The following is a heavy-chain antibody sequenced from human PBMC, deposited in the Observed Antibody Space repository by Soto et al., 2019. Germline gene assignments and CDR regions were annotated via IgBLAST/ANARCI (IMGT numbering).Heavy chain of an antibody. CDR3: ATSGSSGWDFDY. CDR1: GFVFRSYS. D-gene: IGHD6-19*01. J-gene: IGHJ4*02. Sequence: ESGGGLIQPGGSLRLSCATSGFVFRSYSMNWARQAPGKGLEWVSYISGSRSRSGYSIYYADSVKGRFTISRDNAKNSLYLQMNSLRDEDTAVYYCATSGSSGWDFDYWGQGTLVTVSS. V-gene: IGHV3-48*02. CDR2: ISGSRSRSGYSI.